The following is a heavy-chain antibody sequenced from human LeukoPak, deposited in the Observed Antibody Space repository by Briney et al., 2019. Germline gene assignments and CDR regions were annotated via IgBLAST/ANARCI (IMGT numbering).Heavy chain of an antibody. J-gene: IGHJ4*02. Sequence: GGSLRLSCAASGLTFSSYAMSWVRQAPGKGLEWVSAISGSGGSTYYADSVKGRFTISRDNSKNTLYLQMNSLRAEDTAVYYCAKDRVYDFWSGYYFDYWGQGTLVTVSS. CDR2: ISGSGGST. CDR3: AKDRVYDFWSGYYFDY. CDR1: GLTFSSYA. V-gene: IGHV3-23*01. D-gene: IGHD3-3*01.